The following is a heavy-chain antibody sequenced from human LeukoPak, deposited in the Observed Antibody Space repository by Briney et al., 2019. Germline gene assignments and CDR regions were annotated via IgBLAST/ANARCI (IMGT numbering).Heavy chain of an antibody. CDR2: IYYSGST. D-gene: IGHD3-3*01. CDR3: ARDLEQGWFDP. CDR1: GGSISSGGYS. Sequence: PSQTLSLSCTVSGGSISSGGYSWSWIRQHPGKGLEWIGYIYYSGSTYYNPSLKSRVTISVDTSKNQFSLKLSSVTAADTAVYYCARDLEQGWFDPWGQGTLVTVSS. J-gene: IGHJ5*02. V-gene: IGHV4-31*03.